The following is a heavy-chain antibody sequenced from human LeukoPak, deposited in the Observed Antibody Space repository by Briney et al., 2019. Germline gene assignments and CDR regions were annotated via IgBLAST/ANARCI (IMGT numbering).Heavy chain of an antibody. CDR1: GFTFRDYT. V-gene: IGHV3-21*01. CDR3: ARVMMGATVTTFHYYCMDV. Sequence: PGGSLRLSYAAGGFTFRDYTISWVRQAPGKGMERVASITSSSSHIYYADSVKGRFTISRDNAKNEVYLQMNSLRGEDTAIYYCARVMMGATVTTFHYYCMDVWGVGTAVTVSS. J-gene: IGHJ6*03. CDR2: ITSSSSHI. D-gene: IGHD4-11*01.